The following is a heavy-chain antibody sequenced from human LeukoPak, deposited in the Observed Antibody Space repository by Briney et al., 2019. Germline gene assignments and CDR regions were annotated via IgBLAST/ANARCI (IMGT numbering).Heavy chain of an antibody. CDR3: ARHPLERIGNYYYSYGMDV. Sequence: SETLSLTCTVSGDSISSHYWTWIRQPPGKGLEWIGYIYYSGSTYYNPSLKSRVTISVDTSKNQFSLKLSSVTAADTAVYYCARHPLERIGNYYYSYGMDVWGPGTTVTVSS. CDR2: IYYSGST. D-gene: IGHD1-1*01. J-gene: IGHJ6*02. CDR1: GDSISSHY. V-gene: IGHV4-59*08.